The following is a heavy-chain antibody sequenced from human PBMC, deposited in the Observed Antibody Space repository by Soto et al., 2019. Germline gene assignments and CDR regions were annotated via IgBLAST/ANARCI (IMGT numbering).Heavy chain of an antibody. CDR1: GFTFSSYW. CDR2: IKQDGSEK. J-gene: IGHJ6*02. CDR3: ARDPPDYGDYYYYGMDV. V-gene: IGHV3-7*03. D-gene: IGHD4-17*01. Sequence: EVQLVESGGGLVQPGGSLRLSCAASGFTFSSYWMSWVRQAPGKGLEWVANIKQDGSEKYYVDSVKGRFTISRDNAKNSLYLQMNSLRAEDTAVYYCARDPPDYGDYYYYGMDVWGQGTTVTVSS.